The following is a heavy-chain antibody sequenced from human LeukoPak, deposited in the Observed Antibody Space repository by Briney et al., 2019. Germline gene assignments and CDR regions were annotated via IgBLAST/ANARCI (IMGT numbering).Heavy chain of an antibody. Sequence: GGSLRLSCAASGFTVSSNYKSWVRQAPGQGLEWVSVIYSGGSTYYADSVKGRFTITRDNSKNTLYLQMNSLRAEDTAVYYCARGHNFGRLHPFDYWGQGTLVTVSS. CDR2: IYSGGST. D-gene: IGHD3-9*01. CDR1: GFTVSSNY. CDR3: ARGHNFGRLHPFDY. J-gene: IGHJ4*02. V-gene: IGHV3-66*01.